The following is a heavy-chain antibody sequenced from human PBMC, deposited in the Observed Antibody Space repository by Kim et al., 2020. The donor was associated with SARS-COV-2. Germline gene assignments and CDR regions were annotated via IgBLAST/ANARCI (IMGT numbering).Heavy chain of an antibody. CDR1: GFAFSNYG. CDR3: VPLGRDTSGFVGVDY. CDR2: IGASGVTI. J-gene: IGHJ4*02. V-gene: IGHV3-64D*06. D-gene: IGHD2-15*01. Sequence: GGSLRLSCSASGFAFSNYGMHWVRQAPEKGLEFVSAIGASGVTIYYVDSVKGRFTISRDNSRNTLYLQMTTLRPEDTAIYYYVPLGRDTSGFVGVDYWGQGTLVTVSS.